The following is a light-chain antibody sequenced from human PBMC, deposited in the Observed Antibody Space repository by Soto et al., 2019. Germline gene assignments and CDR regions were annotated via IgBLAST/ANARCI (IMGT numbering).Light chain of an antibody. V-gene: IGKV1-39*01. CDR2: AAS. CDR3: QQSDSAPLT. Sequence: DIQMTQSPSSLSASVGDSVTITCRASRSISSFLNWYQQKPGKAPQLLIYAASSLQGGVPSRFSGSGSGTDFTLTISSLQPEDSATYYCQQSDSAPLTFGGGTRVEVK. CDR1: RSISSF. J-gene: IGKJ4*01.